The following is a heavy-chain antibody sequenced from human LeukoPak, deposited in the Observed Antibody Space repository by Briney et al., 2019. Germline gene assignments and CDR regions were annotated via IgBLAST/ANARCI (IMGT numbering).Heavy chain of an antibody. D-gene: IGHD6-19*01. CDR3: ARLAVGGHFDY. V-gene: IGHV3-21*01. CDR2: IRASSDYI. CDR1: GFTFSTYT. Sequence: PGGSLRLSCAASGFTFSTYTVNWVRQAPGRGLEWVSSIRASSDYIHYADSLKGRFTISRDNSRNSLYLHMNSLRADDTAVYYCARLAVGGHFDYWGQGTLVTVSS. J-gene: IGHJ4*02.